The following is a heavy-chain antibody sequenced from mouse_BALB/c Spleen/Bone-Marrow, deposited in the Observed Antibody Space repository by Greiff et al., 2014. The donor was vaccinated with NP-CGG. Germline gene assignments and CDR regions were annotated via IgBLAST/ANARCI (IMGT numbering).Heavy chain of an antibody. CDR2: IDPANGNT. J-gene: IGHJ2*01. Sequence: EVQLQESGAELVKPGASVKLSCTASGFNIKDTYMHWVKQRPEQGLEWIGRIDPANGNTKYDPKFQGKATITADTSSITAYLQLSSLTSEDTAVYYCARSYGSSPFDYWGQGTTLTVSS. CDR3: ARSYGSSPFDY. V-gene: IGHV14-3*02. D-gene: IGHD1-1*01. CDR1: GFNIKDTY.